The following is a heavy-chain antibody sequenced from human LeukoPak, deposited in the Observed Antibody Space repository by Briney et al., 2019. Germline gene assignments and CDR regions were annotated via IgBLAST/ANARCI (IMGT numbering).Heavy chain of an antibody. D-gene: IGHD4-17*01. CDR1: GFTFSDHY. J-gene: IGHJ4*02. V-gene: IGHV3-11*01. CDR2: ITSSGTTT. CDR3: ARDPDYGDPE. Sequence: PGGSLRLSCAASGFTFSDHYMSWFRLSPGKGLEWLSYITSSGTTTDYADSVKGRFTISRDNAKNSMYRQMNSLRPEDTAVYYCARDPDYGDPEWGQGTLVTVSS.